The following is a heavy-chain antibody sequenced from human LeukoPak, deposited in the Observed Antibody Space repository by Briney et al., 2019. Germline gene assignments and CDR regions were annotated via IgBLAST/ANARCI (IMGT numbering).Heavy chain of an antibody. CDR2: ISASGGST. V-gene: IGHV3-23*01. D-gene: IGHD1-26*01. CDR3: AKVSVGANGRPFDY. CDR1: GFTLSSYV. J-gene: IGHJ4*02. Sequence: GGSLRLSCAGSGFTLSSYVMSWVRQAPGKGLEWVSAISASGGSTYYADSVKGRFTISRDNSKNTLDLQMNSLRAEDTAIYYCAKVSVGANGRPFDYWGQGTLVTVSS.